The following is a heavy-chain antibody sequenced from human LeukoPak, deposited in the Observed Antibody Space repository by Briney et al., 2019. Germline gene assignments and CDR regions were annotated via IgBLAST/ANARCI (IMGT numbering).Heavy chain of an antibody. CDR3: ARGPNSRITMVRGVSLEYYYYYYYMDV. CDR2: MNPNSGNT. J-gene: IGHJ6*03. Sequence: GASVKVSCKASGYTFTSYDINWVRQATGQGLEWMGWMNPNSGNTGYEQKFQGRVTMTRNTSISTAYMELSSLRSEDTAVYYCARGPNSRITMVRGVSLEYYYYYYYMDVWGKGTTVTVSS. D-gene: IGHD3-10*01. CDR1: GYTFTSYD. V-gene: IGHV1-8*01.